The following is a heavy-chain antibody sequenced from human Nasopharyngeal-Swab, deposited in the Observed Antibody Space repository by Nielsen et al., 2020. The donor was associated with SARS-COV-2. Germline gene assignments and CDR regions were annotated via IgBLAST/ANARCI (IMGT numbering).Heavy chain of an antibody. V-gene: IGHV3-66*01. Sequence: GESLKISCAASGFTVRSNYMTWVRQAPGKGLEWLSVLYVGGSTYYADSVKDRVTISRDNSKNTLYLHMNSLSAEDTAVYYCARERGVAPRNYYYYMDVWGKGTTVTVSS. CDR3: ARERGVAPRNYYYYMDV. CDR2: LYVGGST. D-gene: IGHD2-15*01. J-gene: IGHJ6*03. CDR1: GFTVRSNY.